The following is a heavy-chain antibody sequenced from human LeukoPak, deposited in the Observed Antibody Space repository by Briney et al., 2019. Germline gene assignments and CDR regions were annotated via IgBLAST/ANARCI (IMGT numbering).Heavy chain of an antibody. D-gene: IGHD3-10*01. CDR2: INPNSGGT. J-gene: IGHJ4*02. CDR1: GYTFTDHY. CDR3: ARVMVSLVRGDYFYFDY. V-gene: IGHV1-2*06. Sequence: GASVKVSCKASGYTFTDHYIHWVRQAPRQGLEWMGRINPNSGGTNFAQKFQGRVTMTRDTSISTAYMELSGLRSDDTAMYYCARVMVSLVRGDYFYFDYWAQGTLVTVSS.